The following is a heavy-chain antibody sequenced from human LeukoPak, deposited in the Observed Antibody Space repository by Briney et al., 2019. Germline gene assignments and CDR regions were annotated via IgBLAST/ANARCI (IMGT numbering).Heavy chain of an antibody. D-gene: IGHD2-15*01. Sequence: SETLSLTCTVSGGSISSSSYYWSWIRQPPGKGLEWIGYIYYSRSTNYSPSLKSRVTISVDTSKNQFSLKLSSVTAADTAVYYCARLGCGGGSCYPAPYYYYGMDVWGQGTTVTVSS. CDR1: GGSISSSSYY. V-gene: IGHV4-61*05. CDR2: IYYSRST. J-gene: IGHJ6*02. CDR3: ARLGCGGGSCYPAPYYYYGMDV.